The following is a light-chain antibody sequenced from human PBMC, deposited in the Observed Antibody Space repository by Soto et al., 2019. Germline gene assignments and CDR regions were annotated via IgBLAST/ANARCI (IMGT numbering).Light chain of an antibody. CDR3: QQSYSSPPT. Sequence: IQMTQSPSSLCASAGDSVTITCRASHFISNFLALYQQKPGKAPKLLIFAASSLRSGVPSSFSGSRSGPDFTLTISSLQPEDFATYYCQQSYSSPPTFGQGTKVDIK. J-gene: IGKJ1*01. CDR2: AAS. V-gene: IGKV1-39*01. CDR1: HFISNF.